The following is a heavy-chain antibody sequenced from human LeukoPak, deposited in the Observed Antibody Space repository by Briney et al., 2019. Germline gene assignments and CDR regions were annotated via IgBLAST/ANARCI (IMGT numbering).Heavy chain of an antibody. Sequence: GGSLRPSCAASGFTFSAYIMIWVRQAPGKGLEWVSYSSTTGNTIHYTDSVKGRFTVSRDNAKNSLFLQMNSLRDEDTAVYYCARRGGGGRSDALDIWGQGTMVTVSS. D-gene: IGHD2-21*01. J-gene: IGHJ3*02. V-gene: IGHV3-48*02. CDR2: SSTTGNTI. CDR3: ARRGGGGRSDALDI. CDR1: GFTFSAYI.